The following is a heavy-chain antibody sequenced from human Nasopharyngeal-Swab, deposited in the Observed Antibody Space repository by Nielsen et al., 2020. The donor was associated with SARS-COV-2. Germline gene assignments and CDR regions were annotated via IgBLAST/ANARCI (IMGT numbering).Heavy chain of an antibody. CDR1: GYSFVNHW. Sequence: GGSLRLSCMASGYSFVNHWIGWVRQKPGKGLEWMGMVYPGNSEVAYSPSFQGQVTISVDKSINTAYLQWRSLKPSDTAMYFCARRAARDGFNYEVDPWGQGTLVTVS. J-gene: IGHJ5*02. CDR2: VYPGNSEV. V-gene: IGHV5-51*01. D-gene: IGHD5-24*01. CDR3: ARRAARDGFNYEVDP.